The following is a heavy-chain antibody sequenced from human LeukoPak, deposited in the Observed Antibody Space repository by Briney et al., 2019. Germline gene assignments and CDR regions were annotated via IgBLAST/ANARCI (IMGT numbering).Heavy chain of an antibody. CDR2: ISGSGGST. CDR1: GFTFSSYA. Sequence: PGGSLRLSCAASGFTFSSYAMSWVRQAPGKGLEWVSAISGSGGSTYYADSVKGRFTISRDNSKNTLYLQMNSLRAEDTAVYYCAKSRVYYDSSGSRGYYFDYWGQGTLVTVSS. D-gene: IGHD3-22*01. J-gene: IGHJ4*02. CDR3: AKSRVYYDSSGSRGYYFDY. V-gene: IGHV3-23*01.